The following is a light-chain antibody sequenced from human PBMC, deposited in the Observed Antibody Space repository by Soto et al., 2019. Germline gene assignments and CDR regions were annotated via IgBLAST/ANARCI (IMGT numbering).Light chain of an antibody. V-gene: IGKV3-15*01. CDR1: QSVDIS. CDR3: QQYRSWPRT. J-gene: IGKJ1*01. Sequence: EIVLTQSPATLSAAPGETATLSCRASQSVDISLAWYQQKPGQAPRLLIYGASTRATDMPGTFSGRGSGTEFTLTITSLRPEDFGVYYCQQYRSWPRTFGQGTKVAIK. CDR2: GAS.